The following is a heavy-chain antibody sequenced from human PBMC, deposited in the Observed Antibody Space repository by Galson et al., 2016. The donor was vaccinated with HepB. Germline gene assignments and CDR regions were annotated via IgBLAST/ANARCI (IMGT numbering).Heavy chain of an antibody. CDR3: ATDPIVGVPDYFDY. Sequence: SLRLSCAVSGFTFSNYAMLWVRQAPGKGLEWVAVTDGTNKYYADSVKGRFTISRDDSKSTLYLQMDRLRAEDTAVYYCATDPIVGVPDYFDYWGQGTLVTVSS. J-gene: IGHJ4*02. CDR2: TDGTNK. D-gene: IGHD1-26*01. V-gene: IGHV3-30-3*01. CDR1: GFTFSNYA.